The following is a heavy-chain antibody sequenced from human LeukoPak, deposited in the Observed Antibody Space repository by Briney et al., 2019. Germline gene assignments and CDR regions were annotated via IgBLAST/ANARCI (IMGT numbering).Heavy chain of an antibody. CDR2: INHSGST. V-gene: IGHV4-34*01. CDR1: GGSFSGYY. J-gene: IGHJ5*02. CDR3: ARTSNWFDP. Sequence: SETLSLTCAVYGGSFSGYYWSWIRQPPGKGLEWIGEINHSGSTNYNPSLKSRVTISVDTSKNQFSLKLSSVTAADTAVYYCARTSNWFDPWGQGTLVTVSS. D-gene: IGHD2-2*01.